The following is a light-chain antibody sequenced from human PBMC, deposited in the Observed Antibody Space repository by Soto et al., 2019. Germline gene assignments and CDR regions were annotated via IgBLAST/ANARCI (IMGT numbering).Light chain of an antibody. CDR3: QEYSNWPLLS. J-gene: IGKJ4*01. Sequence: EVVLTQSPATLSVSPGAGATLSCRASQSVGSNLAWYQQKPGQTPRVLIYGASTRAIGIPARFSGSGFGTEFTLTISSLQSEDFVVYYCQEYSNWPLLSFGGGTKVDI. CDR2: GAS. CDR1: QSVGSN. V-gene: IGKV3-15*01.